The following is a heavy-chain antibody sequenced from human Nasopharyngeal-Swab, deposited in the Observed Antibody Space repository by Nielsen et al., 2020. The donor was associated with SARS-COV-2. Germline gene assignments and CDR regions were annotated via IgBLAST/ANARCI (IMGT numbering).Heavy chain of an antibody. J-gene: IGHJ6*03. CDR3: AIISGWSGYYLYYYYYMDV. CDR1: GGSISSSSYY. D-gene: IGHD3-3*01. V-gene: IGHV4-39*07. CDR2: IYYSGST. Sequence: SETLSLTCTVSGGSISSSSYYWGWIRQPPGKGLEGIGSIYYSGSTYYNPSLKSRVTITVDTSKNQFSLKLSSVTAADTAVYYCAIISGWSGYYLYYYYYMDVWGKGTTVTVSS.